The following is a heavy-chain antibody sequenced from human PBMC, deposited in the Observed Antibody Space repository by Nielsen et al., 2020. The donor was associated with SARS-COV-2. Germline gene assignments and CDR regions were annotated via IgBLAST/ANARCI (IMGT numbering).Heavy chain of an antibody. J-gene: IGHJ2*01. CDR1: GGSVIFYY. Sequence: SETLSLTCTVSGGSVIFYYWSWIRQPPGKGLEWIGYIYDSGDTKYNPSLKSRATISVDTSKNQFSLRLSSVTAADTAVYYCARHDDYGDYGPVWYFDLWGRGTLVTVSS. V-gene: IGHV4-59*02. CDR2: IYDSGDT. D-gene: IGHD4-17*01. CDR3: ARHDDYGDYGPVWYFDL.